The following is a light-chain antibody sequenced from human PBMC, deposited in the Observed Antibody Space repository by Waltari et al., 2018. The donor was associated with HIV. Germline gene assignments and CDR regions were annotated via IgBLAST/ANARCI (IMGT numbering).Light chain of an antibody. CDR2: EVS. CDR3: SSFAGNDFFV. CDR1: SNDLGIYNY. V-gene: IGLV2-8*01. J-gene: IGLJ2*01. Sequence: QSALTQPPSASGSPGATVTPSCTGTSNDLGIYNYVSWFQHHPGKVPKLVMFEVSQRPSGVPDRFSGSKSGYTASLTVSGLQPDDEADYFCSSFAGNDFFVFGGGTRLTVL.